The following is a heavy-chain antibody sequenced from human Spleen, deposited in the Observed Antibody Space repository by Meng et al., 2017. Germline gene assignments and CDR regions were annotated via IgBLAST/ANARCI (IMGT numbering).Heavy chain of an antibody. D-gene: IGHD5-24*01. V-gene: IGHV4-61*01. J-gene: IGHJ5*02. CDR1: GASVSSATYY. CDR3: ARGLMGPRLGH. Sequence: GSLRLSCTVSGASVSSATYYWSWIRQPPGKGLEYIGYIYYTGSTNYNPSLKSRVTISVDTSKNQFSLKLSSVTAADTAVYYCARGLMGPRLGHWGQGKRVTVS. CDR2: IYYTGST.